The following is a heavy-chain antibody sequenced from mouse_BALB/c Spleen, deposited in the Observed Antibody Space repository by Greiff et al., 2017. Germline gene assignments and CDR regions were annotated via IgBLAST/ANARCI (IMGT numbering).Heavy chain of an antibody. V-gene: IGHV14-3*02. CDR2: IDPANGNT. Sequence: VQLQQSGAELVKPGASVKLSCTASGFNIKDTYMHWVKQRPEQGLEWIGRIDPANGNTKYDPKFQGKATITADTSSNTAYLQLSSLTSEDTAVYYCARADDGYVDAMDYWGQGTSVTVSS. CDR1: GFNIKDTY. CDR3: ARADDGYVDAMDY. D-gene: IGHD1-2*01. J-gene: IGHJ4*01.